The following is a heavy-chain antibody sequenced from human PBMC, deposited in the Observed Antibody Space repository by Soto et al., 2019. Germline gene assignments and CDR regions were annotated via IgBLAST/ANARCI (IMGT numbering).Heavy chain of an antibody. CDR1: GGTFSSYA. J-gene: IGHJ4*02. Sequence: ASVKVSCKASGGTFSSYAISWVRQAPGQGLEWMGGINPSDGSRNFAQKFEDRVTMTTATSTNTVFLELRSLKSDDTAIYYCARDRLRGYDSSGFYSWGQGTMVTVSS. V-gene: IGHV1-18*01. D-gene: IGHD3-22*01. CDR2: INPSDGSR. CDR3: ARDRLRGYDSSGFYS.